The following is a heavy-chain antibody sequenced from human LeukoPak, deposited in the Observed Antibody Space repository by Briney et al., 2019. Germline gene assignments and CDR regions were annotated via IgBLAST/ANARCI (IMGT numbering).Heavy chain of an antibody. CDR1: GITLSNYG. D-gene: IGHD3-10*01. Sequence: GGSLRLSCAVSGITLSNYGMSWVRQAPGKGLEWVAGISDSGGSTNYADSVKGRFTISRDNAKNTLYLQMNSLRAEDTAVYFCAKRGVVIRVILVGFHKQAYYFDSWGQGALVTVSS. CDR3: AKRGVVIRVILVGFHKQAYYFDS. J-gene: IGHJ4*02. CDR2: ISDSGGST. V-gene: IGHV3-23*01.